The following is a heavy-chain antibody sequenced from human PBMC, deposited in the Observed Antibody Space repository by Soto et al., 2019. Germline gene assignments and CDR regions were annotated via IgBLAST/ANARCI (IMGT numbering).Heavy chain of an antibody. CDR3: AHRPSYCSGGSCYSGFDY. V-gene: IGHV2-5*02. D-gene: IGHD2-15*01. CDR2: IYWDDDK. CDR1: GFSLSTSGVG. Sequence: QITLKESGPTLVKPTQTLTLTCTFSGFSLSTSGVGVGWIRQPPGKALEWLALIYWDDDKRYSPSLKSRLTITMHTSKNQVVLTMTNMDPVDTATYYCAHRPSYCSGGSCYSGFDYWGQGTLVTVSS. J-gene: IGHJ4*02.